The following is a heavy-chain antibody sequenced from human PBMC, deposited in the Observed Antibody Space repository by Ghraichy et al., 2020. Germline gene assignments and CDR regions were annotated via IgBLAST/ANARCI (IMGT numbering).Heavy chain of an antibody. D-gene: IGHD3-3*01. CDR2: IYSGGST. J-gene: IGHJ6*02. CDR3: AGGPADFWSGYYTHYYYGMDV. V-gene: IGHV3-53*01. Sequence: GSLRLSCAASGFTVSSNYMSWVRQAPGKGLEWVSVIYSGGSTYYADSVKGRFTISRDNSKNTLYLQMNSLRAEDTAVYYCAGGPADFWSGYYTHYYYGMDVWGQGTTVTVSS. CDR1: GFTVSSNY.